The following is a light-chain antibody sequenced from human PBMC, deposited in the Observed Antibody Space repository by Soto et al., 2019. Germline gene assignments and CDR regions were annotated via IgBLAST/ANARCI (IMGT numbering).Light chain of an antibody. CDR1: QSISSW. V-gene: IGKV1-5*01. J-gene: IGKJ4*01. Sequence: DIRMTQSPSTLSASVGDRVTITCRASQSISSWLAWYQQKPGNAPKLLIYDASSLESGVPSRFSGSGSGTEFTLTISILQPDDFANYYCQQYNSSPLTFGGGTKVEIK. CDR2: DAS. CDR3: QQYNSSPLT.